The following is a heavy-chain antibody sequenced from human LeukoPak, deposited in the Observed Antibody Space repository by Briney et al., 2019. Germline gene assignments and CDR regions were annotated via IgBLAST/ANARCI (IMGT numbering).Heavy chain of an antibody. CDR2: SNPSGGST. Sequence: ASVKVSCEASGDTFTTDYIHWVRQGPGQGPEWMGVSNPSGGSTTNAQKFQGRVTMTRDTSTSTVYMELSSPRSEDTAIYYCARARGSGSYYGHDYYYYHYMDVWGKGTTVTVSS. CDR1: GDTFTTDY. CDR3: ARARGSGSYYGHDYYYYHYMDV. V-gene: IGHV1-46*01. J-gene: IGHJ6*03. D-gene: IGHD3-10*01.